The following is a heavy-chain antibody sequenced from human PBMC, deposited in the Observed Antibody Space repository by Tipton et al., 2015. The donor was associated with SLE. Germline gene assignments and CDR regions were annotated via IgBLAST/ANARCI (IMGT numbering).Heavy chain of an antibody. CDR2: IYYSGST. CDR3: ARDPGNGRSDY. V-gene: IGHV4-59*12. Sequence: TLSLTCTVSGGSISSYFWSWIRQPPGKGLEWIGYIYYSGSTNYNPSLKSRVTISVDTSKNQFSLKLTSVTAADTAVYYCARDPGNGRSDYWGQGTLVTVSS. CDR1: GGSISSYF. J-gene: IGHJ4*02. D-gene: IGHD4-23*01.